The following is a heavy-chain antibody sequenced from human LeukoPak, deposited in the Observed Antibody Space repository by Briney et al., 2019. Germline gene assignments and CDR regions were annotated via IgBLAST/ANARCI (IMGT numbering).Heavy chain of an antibody. CDR1: GYTFSSYG. D-gene: IGHD6-19*01. J-gene: IGHJ5*02. CDR2: IWYDGSNK. CDR3: ARSSSGWYDH. V-gene: IGHV3-33*01. Sequence: PGGSLRLSCAASGYTFSSYGMHWVRQAPGKGLEWVAVIWYDGSNKYYADSVKGRFTTSRDNSKNTLYLQMNSLRAEDTAVYYCARSSSGWYDHWGQGTLVTVSS.